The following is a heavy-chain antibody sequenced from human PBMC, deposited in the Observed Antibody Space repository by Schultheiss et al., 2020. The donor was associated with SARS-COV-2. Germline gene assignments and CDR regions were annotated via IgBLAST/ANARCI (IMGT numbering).Heavy chain of an antibody. CDR2: IYTSGST. CDR1: GGSISSGSYY. J-gene: IGHJ6*02. CDR3: ARDRYCDFWSGYQYYGMDV. D-gene: IGHD3-3*01. Sequence: SETLSLTCTVSGGSISSGSYYWSWIRQPAGKGLEWIGRIYTSGSTNYNPSLKSRVTISVDTSKNQFSLKLSSVTAADTAVYYCARDRYCDFWSGYQYYGMDVWGQGTTVTVSS. V-gene: IGHV4-61*02.